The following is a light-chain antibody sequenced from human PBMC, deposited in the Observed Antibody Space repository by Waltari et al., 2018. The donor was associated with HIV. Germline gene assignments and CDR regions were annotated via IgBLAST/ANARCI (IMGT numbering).Light chain of an antibody. CDR2: DDS. CDR3: QVWDSSSDHVV. CDR1: HTLSHS. V-gene: IGLV3-21*02. Sequence: SSVLTQPPSESVAQGQTARLTCGVSHTLSHSVHCYQQKPGQAPMLVVYDDSDWPSGIPERFAGSKSGNTATLTISRVEVGDEADYYCQVWDSSSDHVVFGGGTKLTVL. J-gene: IGLJ2*01.